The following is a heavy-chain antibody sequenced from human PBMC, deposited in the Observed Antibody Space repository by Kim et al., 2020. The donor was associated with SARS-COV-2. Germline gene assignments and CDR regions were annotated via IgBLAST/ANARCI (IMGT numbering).Heavy chain of an antibody. CDR3: AKGDSSSIYAFDI. CDR1: GFTFSSYA. CDR2: IWYDGSNK. D-gene: IGHD3-22*01. J-gene: IGHJ3*02. V-gene: IGHV3-33*06. Sequence: GGSLRLSCAASGFTFSSYAMHWVRQAPGKGLEWVAVIWYDGSNKYYADSVKGRFTISRDNSKNTLYLQMNSLRAEDTAVYYCAKGDSSSIYAFDIWGQGTMVTVSS.